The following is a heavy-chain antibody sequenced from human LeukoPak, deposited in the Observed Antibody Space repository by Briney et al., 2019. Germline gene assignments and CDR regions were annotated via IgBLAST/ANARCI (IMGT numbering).Heavy chain of an antibody. CDR2: ISSSSSYI. J-gene: IGHJ4*02. CDR1: GFTFDDYA. CDR3: ARGQDMSGYPNDY. Sequence: PGGSLRLSCAASGFTFDDYAMHWVRQAPGKGLEWVSSISSSSSYIYYADSVKGRFTISRDNAKNSLYLQMNSLRAEDTAVYYCARGQDMSGYPNDYWGQGTLVTVSS. V-gene: IGHV3-21*01. D-gene: IGHD3-3*01.